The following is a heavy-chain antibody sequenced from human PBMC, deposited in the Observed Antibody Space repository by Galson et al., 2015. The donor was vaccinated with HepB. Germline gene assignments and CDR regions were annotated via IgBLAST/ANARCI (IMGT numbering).Heavy chain of an antibody. CDR1: GFTFSSYG. D-gene: IGHD3-22*01. Sequence: SLRLSCAASGFTFSSYGMHWVRQAPGKGLEWVAFIRYDGSNKYYADSVKGRFTISRDNSKNTLYLQMSSLRAEDTAVYYCARNPRDYYYDSSGASALVYWGQGTLVTVSS. V-gene: IGHV3-30*02. J-gene: IGHJ4*02. CDR3: ARNPRDYYYDSSGASALVY. CDR2: IRYDGSNK.